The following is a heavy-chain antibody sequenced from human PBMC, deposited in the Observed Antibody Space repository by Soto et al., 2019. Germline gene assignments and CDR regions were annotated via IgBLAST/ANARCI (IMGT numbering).Heavy chain of an antibody. Sequence: QVQLVQSGAEVKKSGAAVKLSCKASGYTFANFYIHWVRQAPGQGPEWVGMINPSGGATNYAERFRGRVSMTRDMSTNTVFMELSGLRSDDTAVFYCARSRQAASFITWYGWFDPWGQGTLVTVSS. CDR1: GYTFANFY. D-gene: IGHD6-13*01. J-gene: IGHJ5*02. V-gene: IGHV1-46*01. CDR3: ARSRQAASFITWYGWFDP. CDR2: INPSGGAT.